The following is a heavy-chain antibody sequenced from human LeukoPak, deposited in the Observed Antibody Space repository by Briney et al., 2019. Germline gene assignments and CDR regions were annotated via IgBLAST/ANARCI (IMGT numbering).Heavy chain of an antibody. CDR3: ARARVDIAMFTWLNWYFDL. J-gene: IGHJ2*01. CDR1: GFTFSNYA. Sequence: PGGSLRLSCAASGFTFSNYAIHWVRQAPGKGLEWVAVISYDGSNKYYADSVKGRFTISGDNSKNALYLQMNSLRAEDTAVYYCARARVDIAMFTWLNWYFDLWGRGTLVTVSS. D-gene: IGHD5-18*01. CDR2: ISYDGSNK. V-gene: IGHV3-30-3*01.